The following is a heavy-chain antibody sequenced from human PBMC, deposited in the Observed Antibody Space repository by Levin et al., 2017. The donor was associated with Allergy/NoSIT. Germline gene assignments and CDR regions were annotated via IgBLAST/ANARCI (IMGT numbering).Heavy chain of an antibody. J-gene: IGHJ4*02. CDR1: GFTFGDYA. CDR2: INWNRDKI. Sequence: PGASVKVSCAASGFTFGDYAMHWVRQAPGKGLEWVSGINWNRDKIGYADSVRARFTISRDNAKNSLYLQMNSLGPEDTALYYCAKGLNWGSPNTFDYWGQGTLVTVSS. CDR3: AKGLNWGSPNTFDY. V-gene: IGHV3-9*01. D-gene: IGHD7-27*01.